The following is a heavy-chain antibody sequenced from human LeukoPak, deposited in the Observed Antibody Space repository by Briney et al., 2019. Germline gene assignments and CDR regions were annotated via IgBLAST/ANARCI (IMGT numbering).Heavy chain of an antibody. CDR1: GFTFSAYS. D-gene: IGHD4-11*01. J-gene: IGHJ4*02. Sequence: GGSLRLSCAASGFTFSAYSMNWVRQAPEKGLEWVSYIGGSSSPIYYADSVKGRFTIPRDNAKNSLYLQMDSLRAEDTAVYYCARDQAYSFDYWGQGTLVTVSS. CDR3: ARDQAYSFDY. CDR2: IGGSSSPI. V-gene: IGHV3-48*01.